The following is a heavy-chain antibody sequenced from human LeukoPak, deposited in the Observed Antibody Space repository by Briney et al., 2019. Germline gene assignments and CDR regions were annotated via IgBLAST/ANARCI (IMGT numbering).Heavy chain of an antibody. Sequence: PGGSLRLSCAASGLTLSSYSMTWVRQAPGKGLEWVSYISSGSSTKYYADSVKGRFTISSDNAKNSLYLQMNSLRAEDTAVYYCARASGGYDSYFDYWGQGTLVTVSS. V-gene: IGHV3-48*04. CDR1: GLTLSSYS. CDR2: ISSGSSTK. CDR3: ARASGGYDSYFDY. J-gene: IGHJ4*02. D-gene: IGHD5-12*01.